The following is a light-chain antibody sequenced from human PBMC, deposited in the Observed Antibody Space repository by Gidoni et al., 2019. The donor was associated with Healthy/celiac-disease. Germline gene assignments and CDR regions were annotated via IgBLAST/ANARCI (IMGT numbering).Light chain of an antibody. CDR1: SSDVGSYNL. CDR2: EGS. CDR3: CSYAGSGTLV. Sequence: QSALTQPASVSGSPGQSLPISCTGTSSDVGSYNLVSWYQQHPGKDPKFMIYEGSKRPSGVSHLFSGSKSGNPASLTISGLQAEDEADYYCCSYAGSGTLVFGGGTKLTVL. J-gene: IGLJ2*01. V-gene: IGLV2-23*01.